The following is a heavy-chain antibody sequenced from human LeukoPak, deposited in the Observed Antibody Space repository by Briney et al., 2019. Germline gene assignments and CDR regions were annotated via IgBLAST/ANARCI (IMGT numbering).Heavy chain of an antibody. CDR1: GGSISSSSYY. D-gene: IGHD5-18*01. V-gene: IGHV4-61*05. Sequence: PSETLSLTCTVSGGSISSSSYYWGWIRQPPGKGLEWIGRIYTSGSTNYNPSLKSRVTMSVDTSKNQFSLKLSSVTAADTAVYYCARHIQLWSYYFDYWGQGTLVTVSS. CDR2: IYTSGST. J-gene: IGHJ4*02. CDR3: ARHIQLWSYYFDY.